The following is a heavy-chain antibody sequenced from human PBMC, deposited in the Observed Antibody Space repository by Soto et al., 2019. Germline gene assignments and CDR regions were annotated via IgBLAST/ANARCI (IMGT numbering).Heavy chain of an antibody. D-gene: IGHD1-1*01. CDR2: IGGSGGST. J-gene: IGHJ3*02. Sequence: GGSLRLSCAASGFTFSSYAMSWVRQAPGKGLEWVSAIGGSGGSTYYADSVKGRFTISRDNSKNTLYLQMNSLRAEDTAVYYCAKTRDSVHRCDAFDIWGQGTMVTVSS. V-gene: IGHV3-23*01. CDR3: AKTRDSVHRCDAFDI. CDR1: GFTFSSYA.